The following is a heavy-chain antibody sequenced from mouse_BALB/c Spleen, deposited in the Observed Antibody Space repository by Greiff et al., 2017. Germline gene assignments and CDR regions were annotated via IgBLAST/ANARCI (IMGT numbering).Heavy chain of an antibody. CDR1: GYSITSDYA. CDR2: ISYSGST. Sequence: EVKLVESGPGLVKPSQSLSLTCTVTGYSITSDYAWNWIRQFPGNKLEWMGYISYSGSTSYNPSLKSRISITRDTSKNQFFLQLNSVTTEDTATYYCARGGNGWLLQAYYWYFDVWGAGTTVTVSS. D-gene: IGHD2-3*01. CDR3: ARGGNGWLLQAYYWYFDV. V-gene: IGHV3-2*02. J-gene: IGHJ1*01.